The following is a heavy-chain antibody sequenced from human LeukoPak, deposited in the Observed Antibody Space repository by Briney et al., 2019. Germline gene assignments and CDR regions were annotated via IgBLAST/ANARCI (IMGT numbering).Heavy chain of an antibody. Sequence: GGPLRLSCAASGFTFSDYYMSWIRQAPGKGLEWVSYISSSGSTIYYADSVKGRFTISRDNAKNSLYLQMNSLRAEDTAVYYCARDQGQWLVNAFDIWGQGTMVTVSS. CDR3: ARDQGQWLVNAFDI. CDR1: GFTFSDYY. V-gene: IGHV3-11*04. D-gene: IGHD6-19*01. J-gene: IGHJ3*02. CDR2: ISSSGSTI.